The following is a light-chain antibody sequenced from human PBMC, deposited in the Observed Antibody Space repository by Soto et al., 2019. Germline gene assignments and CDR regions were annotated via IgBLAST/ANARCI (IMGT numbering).Light chain of an antibody. CDR1: QSIRSW. CDR2: KAS. Sequence: DIQMTQSPSTLSASVGDRVTITCRASQSIRSWLAWYQQKPGKAPKLLIYKASSLESGVPSRFSGSGSGTEFTLTISRLEPEDFAVYYCQQYGSSEGTFGQGTKVDIK. CDR3: QQYGSSEGT. J-gene: IGKJ1*01. V-gene: IGKV1-5*03.